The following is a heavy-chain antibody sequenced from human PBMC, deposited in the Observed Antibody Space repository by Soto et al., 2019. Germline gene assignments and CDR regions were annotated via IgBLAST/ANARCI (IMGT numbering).Heavy chain of an antibody. CDR2: IWYDGSNK. CDR1: GFTFSSYG. V-gene: IGHV3-33*06. D-gene: IGHD3-16*02. CDR3: AKGSNYDYVWGTYRRGIFFAY. J-gene: IGHJ4*02. Sequence: PGGSLRLSCAASGFTFSSYGMHWVRQAPGNGLEWVAGIWYDGSNKYYADSVKGRFTISRDNSKNTLYLQMNRLRAEDTAVYYCAKGSNYDYVWGTYRRGIFFAYWGKGALVTVSS.